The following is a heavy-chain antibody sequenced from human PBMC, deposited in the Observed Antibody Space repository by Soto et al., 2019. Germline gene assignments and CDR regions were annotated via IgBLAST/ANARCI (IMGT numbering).Heavy chain of an antibody. J-gene: IGHJ6*02. V-gene: IGHV1-69*01. Sequence: QVQLVQSGAEVKKPGSSVRVSCKASGGTFSKYAMSWVRQAPGQGLEWMGGIIPMFGTPNYAQNFEGRVTITADESTTTIYMELSSLRSEDTAVYFCARPLRDRNYYYGMAVWGQGTTVTVSS. CDR1: GGTFSKYA. D-gene: IGHD3-22*01. CDR2: IIPMFGTP. CDR3: ARPLRDRNYYYGMAV.